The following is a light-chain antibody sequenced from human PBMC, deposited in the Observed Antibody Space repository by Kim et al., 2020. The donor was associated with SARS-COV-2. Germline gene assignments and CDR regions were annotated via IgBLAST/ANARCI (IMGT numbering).Light chain of an antibody. CDR2: EVS. CDR3: CSYAGSSTPVV. J-gene: IGLJ2*01. V-gene: IGLV2-23*02. Sequence: QPVLTQPASVSGSPGQSITISCTGTSSDVGRYNLVSWYQQHPGKAPKLIIYEVSKRPSGVSNRFSGSKSGNTASLTISGLQAEDEADYYCCSYAGSSTPVVFGGGTQLTVL. CDR1: SSDVGRYNL.